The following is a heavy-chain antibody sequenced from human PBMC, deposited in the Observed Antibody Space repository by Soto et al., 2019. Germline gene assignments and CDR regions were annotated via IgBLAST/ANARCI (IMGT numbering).Heavy chain of an antibody. D-gene: IGHD3-3*01. CDR3: VKDWSGDKCPCLDV. Sequence: PGGSLRLSCTASGFTFSNYAMSWVRQAPGKGLEWVSTISGSGDSTNYADSVKGQFAISRDNSNNMLYVQMDSLRVEDTAVYYCVKDWSGDKCPCLDVWGQGTTVTVSS. CDR2: ISGSGDST. CDR1: GFTFSNYA. V-gene: IGHV3-23*01. J-gene: IGHJ6*02.